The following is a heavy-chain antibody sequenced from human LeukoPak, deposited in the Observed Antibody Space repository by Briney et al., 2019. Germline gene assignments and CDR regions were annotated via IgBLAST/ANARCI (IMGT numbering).Heavy chain of an antibody. CDR2: IYYSGST. CDR3: ARGEQLLDNWFDP. V-gene: IGHV4-39*07. CDR1: GGSISSSSYY. D-gene: IGHD6-13*01. Sequence: SETLSLTCTASGGSISSSSYYWGWIRQPPGRGLEWLGSIYYSGSTYYNPSLKSGVTISVDTAKNQFSLKKSSVSAAETAVYYCARGEQLLDNWFDPWGQGTLVTVSS. J-gene: IGHJ5*02.